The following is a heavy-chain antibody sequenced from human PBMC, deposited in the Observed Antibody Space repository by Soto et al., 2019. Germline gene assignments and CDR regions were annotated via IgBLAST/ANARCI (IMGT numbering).Heavy chain of an antibody. J-gene: IGHJ4*02. D-gene: IGHD3-3*01. Sequence: PGGSLRLPCAASGFTFSSYSMSWVRQAPGKGLEWVSAISGSGGSTYYADSVKGRFTISRDNSKNPLYLQMNSLRAEDTAVYYCAKLTYYDFWSGYYTGIFFDYWGQGTLVTVS. CDR3: AKLTYYDFWSGYYTGIFFDY. CDR1: GFTFSSYS. V-gene: IGHV3-23*01. CDR2: ISGSGGST.